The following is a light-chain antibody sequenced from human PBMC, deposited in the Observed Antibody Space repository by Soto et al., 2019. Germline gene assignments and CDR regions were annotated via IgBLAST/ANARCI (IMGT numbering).Light chain of an antibody. CDR1: QSVRSSY. CDR3: QQYGNSLWT. CDR2: AAS. Sequence: EIVLTQSPGTLSLSPGERATLSCRASQSVRSSYLAWYQQKPGQAPRLLIYAASSRATCIPGRFSGSGSGTDFTLTISRLEPEDFAVYYCQQYGNSLWTFGQGTKVDI. J-gene: IGKJ1*01. V-gene: IGKV3-20*01.